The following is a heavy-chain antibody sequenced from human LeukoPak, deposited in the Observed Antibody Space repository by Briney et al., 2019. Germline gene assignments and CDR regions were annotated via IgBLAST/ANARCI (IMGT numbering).Heavy chain of an antibody. CDR3: AKDRGYSTDYFDY. D-gene: IGHD6-13*01. Sequence: GGSLRLSCAASGFTFSSYGMHWVRQAPGKGLEWGAFIRYDGTNKYYADSVKGRFTISRDNSKNTLYLQMNSLRAEDTAVYYCAKDRGYSTDYFDYWGQGTLVTVSS. CDR1: GFTFSSYG. V-gene: IGHV3-30*02. CDR2: IRYDGTNK. J-gene: IGHJ4*02.